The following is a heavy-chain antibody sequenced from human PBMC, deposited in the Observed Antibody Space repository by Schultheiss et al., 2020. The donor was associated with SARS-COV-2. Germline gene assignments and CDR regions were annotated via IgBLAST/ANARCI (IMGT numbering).Heavy chain of an antibody. J-gene: IGHJ6*03. CDR1: GGSISSGSYY. CDR2: IYTSGST. V-gene: IGHV4-61*02. Sequence: SETLSLTCTVSGGSISSGSYYWSWIRQPAGKGLEWIGRIYTSGSTNYNPSLKSRVTISLDTAKNLFSLRLSSVTAADTAVYYCARDLTAGKYYYYMDVWGKGTTVTVSS. CDR3: ARDLTAGKYYYYMDV. D-gene: IGHD2-8*02.